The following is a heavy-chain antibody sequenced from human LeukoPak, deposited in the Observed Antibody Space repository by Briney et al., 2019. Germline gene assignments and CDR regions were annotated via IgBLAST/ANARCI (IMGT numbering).Heavy chain of an antibody. V-gene: IGHV5-51*01. J-gene: IGHJ4*02. CDR1: GYDFNNYW. D-gene: IGHD2-15*01. CDR3: GRIPCCGRGNCYFDS. CDR2: IYPANSDI. Sequence: GESLKISCQGSGYDFNNYWIGWVRQKPGEGLEWMKIIYPANSDIRDNPSFQGQVTISADKSISTSYLHWSSLKASDTAMYYCGRIPCCGRGNCYFDSWGQGTLVTVSS.